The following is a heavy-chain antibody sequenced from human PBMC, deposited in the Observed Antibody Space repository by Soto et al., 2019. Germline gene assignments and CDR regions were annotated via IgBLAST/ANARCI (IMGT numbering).Heavy chain of an antibody. CDR3: ARDTSYYDSIAP. Sequence: WIRQAPGKGLEWVSAISGSGGSTYYADSVKGRLTISRDNSKNTLYLQMNSLRAEDTAVYYCARDTSYYDSIAPWGQGTMVTVSS. CDR2: ISGSGGST. D-gene: IGHD3-22*01. J-gene: IGHJ4*03. V-gene: IGHV3-23*01.